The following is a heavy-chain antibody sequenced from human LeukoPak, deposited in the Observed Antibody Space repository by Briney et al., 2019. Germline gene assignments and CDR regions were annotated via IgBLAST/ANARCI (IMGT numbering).Heavy chain of an antibody. V-gene: IGHV1-18*01. CDR2: ISAYNGNT. J-gene: IGHJ6*03. D-gene: IGHD6-13*01. CDR1: GYTFTSYG. Sequence: ASVKVSCKASGYTFTSYGISWVRQAPGQGLEWMGWISAYNGNTNYAQKLQGRVTMTTDTSTSTAYMELRSLRSDDTAVYYCARVVAAGGIIVDYYYMDVWGKGTTVTISS. CDR3: ARVVAAGGIIVDYYYMDV.